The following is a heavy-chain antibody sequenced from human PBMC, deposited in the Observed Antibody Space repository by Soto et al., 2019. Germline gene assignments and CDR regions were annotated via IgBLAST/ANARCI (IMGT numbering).Heavy chain of an antibody. CDR2: INAGNGDT. CDR1: GINYNTYA. J-gene: IGHJ4*02. V-gene: IGHV1-3*01. CDR3: ARAISGYVT. Sequence: QVQLVQSGAEMKKPGASVKLSCKTSGINYNTYAIHWVRQAPGQGLEWMGWINAGNGDTRYSQNFQGRVTLTRDRSASTAYMDLDSLKSEDTGVYYCARAISGYVTWGQGTLVTVSS. D-gene: IGHD5-12*01.